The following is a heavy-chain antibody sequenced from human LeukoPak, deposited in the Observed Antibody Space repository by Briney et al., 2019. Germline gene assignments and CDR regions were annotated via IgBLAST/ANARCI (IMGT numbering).Heavy chain of an antibody. CDR1: GFTVSSNY. Sequence: GGSLRLSCAASGFTVSSNYMSWVRQAPGKGLEWVSVIYSGGSTYYADSVKGRFTISRDNSKNTLYLQMNSLRAEDTAVYYCAKVVSGSSHDYWGQGTLVTVSS. CDR2: IYSGGST. V-gene: IGHV3-66*01. D-gene: IGHD2-2*01. CDR3: AKVVSGSSHDY. J-gene: IGHJ4*02.